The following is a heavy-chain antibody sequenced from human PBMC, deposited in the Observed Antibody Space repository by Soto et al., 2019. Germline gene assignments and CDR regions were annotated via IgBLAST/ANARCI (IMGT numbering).Heavy chain of an antibody. V-gene: IGHV4-39*01. CDR2: IYYSGST. D-gene: IGHD6-19*01. CDR1: GGSISSSSYY. J-gene: IGHJ5*02. CDR3: ARTRAVWFDP. Sequence: SETLSLTCTVSGGSISSSSYYWGWIRQPPGKGLEWIGSIYYSGSTYYNPSLKSRVTISVDTSKNQFSLKLSSVTAADTTVYYCARTRAVWFDPWGQGTLVTVS.